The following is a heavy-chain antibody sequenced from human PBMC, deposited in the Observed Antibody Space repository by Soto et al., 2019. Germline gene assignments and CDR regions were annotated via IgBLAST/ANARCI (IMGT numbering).Heavy chain of an antibody. CDR2: ISGSGGST. J-gene: IGHJ6*02. Sequence: GGSLRLSCAASGFTFSSYAMSWVRQAPGKGLEWVSAISGSGGSTYYADSVKGRFTISRDNSKDTPYLQMNSLRAEDRAVYYCAKDLRADDYRIQLWYTEGYYYGMDVWGQGTTVTVSS. CDR1: GFTFSSYA. D-gene: IGHD5-18*01. CDR3: AKDLRADDYRIQLWYTEGYYYGMDV. V-gene: IGHV3-23*01.